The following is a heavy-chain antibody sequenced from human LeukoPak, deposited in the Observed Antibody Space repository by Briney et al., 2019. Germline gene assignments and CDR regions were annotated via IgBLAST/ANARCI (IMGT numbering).Heavy chain of an antibody. CDR3: ARDLSSVYYYFDY. D-gene: IGHD3-22*01. Sequence: GGSLRLSCAASGFTFSSYSMNWVRQAPGKGLEWVSSISSSSSYIYYADSVKGRFTISRDNAKNSLYLQMNSLRAEDTAVYYCARDLSSVYYYFDYWGQGTLVTVSS. CDR2: ISSSSSYI. J-gene: IGHJ4*02. V-gene: IGHV3-21*01. CDR1: GFTFSSYS.